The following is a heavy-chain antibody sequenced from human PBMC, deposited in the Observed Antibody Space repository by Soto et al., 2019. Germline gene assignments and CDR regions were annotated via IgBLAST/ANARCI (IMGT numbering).Heavy chain of an antibody. V-gene: IGHV2-26*01. CDR2: IFSNDDK. CDR1: GFSLSNARLG. J-gene: IGHJ5*02. D-gene: IGHD2-2*01. Sequence: QVTLKESGPVVVKPTETLTLTCTVSGFSLSNARLGVSWIRQPLGKALEWLAHIFSNDDKSYSTSLKNRLTISKDTSKSQVVLTMTNMDPVDSATYFCALIKDCSRTDCYLASFDPWGQGTLVTVSS. CDR3: ALIKDCSRTDCYLASFDP.